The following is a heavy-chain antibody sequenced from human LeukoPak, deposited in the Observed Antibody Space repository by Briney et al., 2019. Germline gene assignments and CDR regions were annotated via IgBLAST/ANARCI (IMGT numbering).Heavy chain of an antibody. D-gene: IGHD3-22*01. V-gene: IGHV4-59*08. CDR3: ARHWRSAYYPLDY. CDR1: GGSISSYY. J-gene: IGHJ4*02. CDR2: IYYSGST. Sequence: SETLSLTCTVSGGSISSYYWSWIRQPPGKGLEWIGYIYYSGSTNYNPFCKSRVTISVDTSKNQFSLKLNSVTAADTGVYYCARHWRSAYYPLDYWGQGTLVTVSS.